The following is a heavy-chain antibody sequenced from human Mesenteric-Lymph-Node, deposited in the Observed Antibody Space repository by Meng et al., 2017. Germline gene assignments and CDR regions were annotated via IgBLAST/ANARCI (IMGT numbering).Heavy chain of an antibody. D-gene: IGHD4-17*01. Sequence: QVQLTESGPGLVGPSETLSLTCTFSGGSVSSGSYYWSWIRQPPGKGLEWIGYIYYSGSTNYNPSLKSRVTISVDTSKNQFSLKLSSVTAADTAVYYCARLTTVTYYFDYWGQGTLVTVSS. CDR3: ARLTTVTYYFDY. J-gene: IGHJ4*02. V-gene: IGHV4-61*01. CDR2: IYYSGST. CDR1: GGSVSSGSYY.